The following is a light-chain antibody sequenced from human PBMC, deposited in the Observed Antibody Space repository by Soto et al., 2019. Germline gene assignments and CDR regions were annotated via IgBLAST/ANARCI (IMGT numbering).Light chain of an antibody. Sequence: EIVMTQSPDILSVSPGERATLSCRASQSVSSSLAWYQQKPGQAPRLLIYDASTRATGIPAGFSGSGSGTEFTLTISSLQSEDFALYYCQQYNKWPPVYTFGQGTKLEIK. CDR1: QSVSSS. CDR3: QQYNKWPPVYT. V-gene: IGKV3D-15*01. CDR2: DAS. J-gene: IGKJ2*01.